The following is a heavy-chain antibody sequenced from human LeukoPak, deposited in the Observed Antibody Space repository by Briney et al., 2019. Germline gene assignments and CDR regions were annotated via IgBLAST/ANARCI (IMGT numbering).Heavy chain of an antibody. CDR1: GFTLSSNW. V-gene: IGHV3-74*01. CDR2: IDDVGSGT. D-gene: IGHD3-3*01. Sequence: GGSLRLSCAVSGFTLSSNWMHWVRHVPGKGLEWVSRIDDVGSGTSYADSVKGRFTISRDDAKNTVYLQMNSLRAEDTAVYYCARGGLRFLEWLSPYYFDYWGQGTLVTVSS. CDR3: ARGGLRFLEWLSPYYFDY. J-gene: IGHJ4*02.